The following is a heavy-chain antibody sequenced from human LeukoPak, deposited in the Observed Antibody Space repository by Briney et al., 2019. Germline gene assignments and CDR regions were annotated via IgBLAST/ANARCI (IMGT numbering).Heavy chain of an antibody. V-gene: IGHV3-33*01. CDR2: IWHDGSHK. J-gene: IGHJ4*02. D-gene: IGHD1-26*01. CDR3: ARGSPSYWDYYFDY. CDR1: GFSFNTYA. Sequence: GRSLTLSCAASGFSFNTYAMHWVRQAPGQGLEWVALIWHDGSHKFYSNSVRGQFTISRGNSKNTVYLQMNNLRPEDTAVYYCARGSPSYWDYYFDYWGQGTLVTVSS.